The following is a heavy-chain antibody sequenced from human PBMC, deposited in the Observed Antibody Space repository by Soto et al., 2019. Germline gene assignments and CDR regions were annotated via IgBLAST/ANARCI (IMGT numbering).Heavy chain of an antibody. CDR3: AGYTLAPIGYCSSTSCPVSSRYYGMDV. Sequence: SVKVSCKATGGTFSSYAISWVRQAPGQGLEWMGGIIPIFGTANYAQKFQGRVTITADESASTAYMELSSLRSEDTAVYYCAGYTLAPIGYCSSTSCPVSSRYYGMDVWGQGTTVTVSS. J-gene: IGHJ6*02. CDR2: IIPIFGTA. V-gene: IGHV1-69*13. CDR1: GGTFSSYA. D-gene: IGHD2-2*03.